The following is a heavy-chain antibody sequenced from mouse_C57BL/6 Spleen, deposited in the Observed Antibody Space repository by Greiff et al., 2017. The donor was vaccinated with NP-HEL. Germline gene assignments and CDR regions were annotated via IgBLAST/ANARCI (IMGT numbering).Heavy chain of an antibody. D-gene: IGHD3-2*02. CDR3: ARGAGQHRPHYYAMDD. V-gene: IGHV1-39*01. CDR1: GYSFTDYN. J-gene: IGHJ4*01. Sequence: EVQLQQSGPELVKPGASVKISCKASGYSFTDYNMNWVKQSNGKSLEWIGVINPNYGTTSSNQKFKGKATLTVDQSSSTAYMPLSSLTSEDSADSYCARGAGQHRPHYYAMDDGGQGTSVTVSS. CDR2: INPNYGTT.